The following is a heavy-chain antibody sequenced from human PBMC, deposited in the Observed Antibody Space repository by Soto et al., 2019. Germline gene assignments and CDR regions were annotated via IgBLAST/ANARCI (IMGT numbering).Heavy chain of an antibody. CDR1: GGTLSSYA. CDR2: IIPIFGTA. V-gene: IGHV1-69*01. CDR3: ARVLKGYYDSSGYAFDI. D-gene: IGHD3-22*01. Sequence: QVQLVQSGAEVKKPGSSVKVSCKASGGTLSSYAISWVRQAPGQGLEWMGGIIPIFGTANYAQKFQGRVTITADESTSTAYMELSSLRSEDTAVYYCARVLKGYYDSSGYAFDIWGQGTMVTVSS. J-gene: IGHJ3*02.